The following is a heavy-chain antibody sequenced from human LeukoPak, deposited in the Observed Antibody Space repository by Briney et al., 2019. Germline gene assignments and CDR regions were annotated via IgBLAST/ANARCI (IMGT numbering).Heavy chain of an antibody. CDR1: GGSISSYY. J-gene: IGHJ4*02. CDR3: ARDRSGVQGY. Sequence: SETLSLTCTVSGGSISSYYWSWIRQPPGKGLEWIGEINHSGSTNYNPSLKSRVTISVDTSKNQFSLKLSSVTAADTAVYYCARDRSGVQGYWGQGTLVTVSS. D-gene: IGHD3-10*01. V-gene: IGHV4-34*01. CDR2: INHSGST.